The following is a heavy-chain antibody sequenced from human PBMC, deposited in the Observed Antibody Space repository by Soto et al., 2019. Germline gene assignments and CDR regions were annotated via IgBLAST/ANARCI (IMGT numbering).Heavy chain of an antibody. CDR3: TREGSAPYYYYGMDA. CDR1: GYTFTTYG. D-gene: IGHD3-10*01. Sequence: QVQLEQSAPEVKKPGASVKVSCKASGYTFTTYGISWVRQAPGQGLEWLGWINTHNGNTNYAQNLQGRVIMTADTATSTAYMEPRSLRSDDTAIYYCTREGSAPYYYYGMDAWGQATTVTVSS. CDR2: INTHNGNT. V-gene: IGHV1-18*01. J-gene: IGHJ6*02.